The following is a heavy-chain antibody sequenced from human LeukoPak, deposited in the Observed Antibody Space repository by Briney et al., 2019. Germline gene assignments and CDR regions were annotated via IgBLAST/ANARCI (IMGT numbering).Heavy chain of an antibody. D-gene: IGHD3-22*01. CDR3: ARQGFYDSSDYYSPSFDY. CDR1: GGSISSYY. J-gene: IGHJ4*02. Sequence: SETLSLTCTVSGGSISSYYWAWIRQPPGKELEWIGYIYYTGSTNYNPSLESRLTISVDTSKKQFSPKLRSVTAADTAVYYCARQGFYDSSDYYSPSFDYWGQGTLVTVSS. V-gene: IGHV4-59*08. CDR2: IYYTGST.